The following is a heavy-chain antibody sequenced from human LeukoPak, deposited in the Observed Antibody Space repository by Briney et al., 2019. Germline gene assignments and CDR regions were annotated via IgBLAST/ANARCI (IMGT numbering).Heavy chain of an antibody. CDR1: GYTFTSYY. D-gene: IGHD2-21*02. CDR2: INPSGGST. CDR3: ARYPGAYCGGDCSLDY. V-gene: IGHV1-46*01. J-gene: IGHJ4*02. Sequence: ASVKVSCKASGYTFTSYYMHWVRQAPGQGLEWMGIINPSGGSTSYAQKLQGRVTMTRDMSTSTVYMELSSLRSEDTAVYYCARYPGAYCGGDCSLDYWGQGTLVTVSS.